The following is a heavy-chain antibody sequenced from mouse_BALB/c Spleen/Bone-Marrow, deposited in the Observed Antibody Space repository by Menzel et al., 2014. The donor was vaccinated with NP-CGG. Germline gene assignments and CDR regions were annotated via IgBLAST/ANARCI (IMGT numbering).Heavy chain of an antibody. V-gene: IGHV1S135*01. CDR2: IDPYSGGT. Sequence: EVQLQQSGPELVKPGASVKVSCKASGYAFTNYNMNWVKQSHGKSLEWIGYIDPYSGGTNYNQKFRGKATLTVDKSSSTAYMHLNSLTSEDSAVYYCSRGVQAYFDYWGQGTTLTVSS. J-gene: IGHJ2*01. CDR1: GYAFTNYN. D-gene: IGHD2-14*01. CDR3: SRGVQAYFDY.